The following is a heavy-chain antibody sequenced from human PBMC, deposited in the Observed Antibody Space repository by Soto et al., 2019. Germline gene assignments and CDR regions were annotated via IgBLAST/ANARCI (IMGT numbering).Heavy chain of an antibody. CDR1: GFNFNNYA. D-gene: IGHD1-26*01. Sequence: PGGSLRLSCAASGFNFNNYAMTWVRQAPGKGLEWVSSFSGSGDTTSYAQSVKGRFTISRDNSKKTLYLQLDSLRVEDTAIYYCAKRRGEEGATGAGYNFYALDVWGQGTTVTVSS. V-gene: IGHV3-23*01. CDR2: FSGSGDTT. J-gene: IGHJ6*02. CDR3: AKRRGEEGATGAGYNFYALDV.